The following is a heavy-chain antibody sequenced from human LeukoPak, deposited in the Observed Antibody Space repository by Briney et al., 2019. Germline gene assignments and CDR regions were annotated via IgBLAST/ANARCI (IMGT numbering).Heavy chain of an antibody. J-gene: IGHJ4*02. V-gene: IGHV4-39*07. CDR1: GGSIGKTSYY. CDR2: IYYSGTT. Sequence: SETLSLTCTVSGGSIGKTSYYWGWIRQPPGKGLEWIGYIYYSGTTYYNPSLKSRVTISVDTSKNQFSLTLNSVTAADTAVYFCARFKQLGRSFDSWGLGSLVTVSS. CDR3: ARFKQLGRSFDS. D-gene: IGHD1-1*01.